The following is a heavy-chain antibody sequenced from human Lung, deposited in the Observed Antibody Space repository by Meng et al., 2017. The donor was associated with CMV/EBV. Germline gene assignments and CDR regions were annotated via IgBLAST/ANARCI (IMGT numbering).Heavy chain of an antibody. Sequence: GEXXKISCAASGFTFSSYTLNWVRQPPGEGLEWVSSISSSGSYIYYAASVKGRFTISRVNAENSLYLQMSGLRAEDTAVYFCAGDYGSRGMDVWGQGTTVTVSS. CDR1: GFTFSSYT. V-gene: IGHV3-21*06. J-gene: IGHJ6*02. CDR2: ISSSGSYI. CDR3: AGDYGSRGMDV. D-gene: IGHD3-10*01.